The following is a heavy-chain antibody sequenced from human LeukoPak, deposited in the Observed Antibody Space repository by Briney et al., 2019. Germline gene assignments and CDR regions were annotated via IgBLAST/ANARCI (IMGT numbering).Heavy chain of an antibody. CDR2: ISGSSDNT. Sequence: PGGSLRLSCVASAFSFSNYAMSWVRQAPGKGLEWVSSISGSSDNTDYADSVKGRFTISRDNSKNTLYLQMNSLRAEDTAVYYCAVTFRGAAAAYLPYYFGYWGQGTLVTVSS. V-gene: IGHV3-23*01. D-gene: IGHD6-13*01. CDR1: AFSFSNYA. J-gene: IGHJ4*02. CDR3: AVTFRGAAAAYLPYYFGY.